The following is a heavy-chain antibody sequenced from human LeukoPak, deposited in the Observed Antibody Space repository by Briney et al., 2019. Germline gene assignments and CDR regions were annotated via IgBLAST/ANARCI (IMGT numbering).Heavy chain of an antibody. CDR3: ARVYCSGGSCYDSRGWFDP. D-gene: IGHD2-15*01. J-gene: IGHJ5*02. CDR1: GGSISSYY. CDR2: IYYSGST. Sequence: SETLSLTCTVSGGSISSYYWGWIRQPPGKGLEWIGSIYYSGSTYYKSSLKSRVTISVDTSKNQSSLRLSSVTAADTAVYYCARVYCSGGSCYDSRGWFDPWGQGTLVTVSS. V-gene: IGHV4-39*07.